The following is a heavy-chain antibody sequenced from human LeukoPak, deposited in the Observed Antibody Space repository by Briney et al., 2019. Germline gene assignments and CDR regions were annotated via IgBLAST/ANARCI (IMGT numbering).Heavy chain of an antibody. V-gene: IGHV3-21*01. CDR3: ARGFSGTADY. CDR1: GFSFSSYS. D-gene: IGHD1-1*01. J-gene: IGHJ4*02. CDR2: ISSSSSYI. Sequence: GGSLRLSCAASGFSFSSYSMNWVRQAPGKGLEGVSSISSSSSYIYYADSVKGRFTISRDNAKNSLYLQMDSLRAEDTAVYYCARGFSGTADYWGQGTLVTVSS.